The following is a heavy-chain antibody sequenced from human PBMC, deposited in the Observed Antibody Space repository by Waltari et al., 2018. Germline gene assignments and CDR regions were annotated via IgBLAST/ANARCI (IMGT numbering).Heavy chain of an antibody. CDR1: GVSISSSNW. D-gene: IGHD5-12*01. CDR2: IHPSGTT. Sequence: QVQLQESGPGLVTPSGTLSLTCAVSGVSISSSNWWSWVRQPPGKGLEWLGEIHPSGTTNYNPSLKIRVTISVDNSKNQCSLKVSSVTAADTAVYYCARDRGLRGGYDSWGQGTLVTVSS. V-gene: IGHV4-4*02. CDR3: ARDRGLRGGYDS. J-gene: IGHJ5*02.